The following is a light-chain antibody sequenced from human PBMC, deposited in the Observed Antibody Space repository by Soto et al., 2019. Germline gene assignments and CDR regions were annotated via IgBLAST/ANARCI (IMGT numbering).Light chain of an antibody. CDR2: SNN. V-gene: IGLV1-44*01. Sequence: QSVLIQPPSASGTPGQRVTISCSGSSSNIGSHSVNWYQHLPGSAPKVLMYSNNQRPSGVPDRFSGSKSGTSASLAISGLQSEDEADYYCSAWEDSLNGPVFGGGTKLTVL. J-gene: IGLJ3*02. CDR3: SAWEDSLNGPV. CDR1: SSNIGSHS.